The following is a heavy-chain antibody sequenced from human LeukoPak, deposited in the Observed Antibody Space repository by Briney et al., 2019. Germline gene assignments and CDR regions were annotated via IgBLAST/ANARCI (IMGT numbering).Heavy chain of an antibody. D-gene: IGHD6-13*01. CDR3: ARTIIAAADYFDY. CDR1: GFTVSSNY. J-gene: IGHJ4*02. CDR2: IYSGGST. V-gene: IGHV3-53*01. Sequence: EGSLRLSCAASGFTVSSNYMSWVRQAPGKGLEWVSVIYSGGSTYYADSVKGRFTISRDNSKNTLYLQMNSLRAEDTAVYYCARTIIAAADYFDYWGQGTLVTVSS.